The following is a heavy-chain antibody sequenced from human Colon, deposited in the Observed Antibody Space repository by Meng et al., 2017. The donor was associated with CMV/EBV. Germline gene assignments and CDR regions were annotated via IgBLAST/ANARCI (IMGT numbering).Heavy chain of an antibody. J-gene: IGHJ4*02. CDR1: EFTFSSYA. CDR3: AEDLSTYASLPMYF. V-gene: IGHV3-9*01. CDR2: ITWTSGST. Sequence: GGSLRLSCVASEFTFSSYAMSWVRQAPGKGLEWVAGITWTSGSTYYADSVRGRFTISRDNAKNSLYLEMNSLRLEDTALYYCAEDLSTYASLPMYFWGQGTPVTVSS. D-gene: IGHD2-2*01.